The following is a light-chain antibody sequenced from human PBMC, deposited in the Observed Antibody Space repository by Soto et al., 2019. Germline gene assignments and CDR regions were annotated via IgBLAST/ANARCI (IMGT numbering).Light chain of an antibody. CDR3: SSYTSSSTWV. V-gene: IGLV2-14*01. J-gene: IGLJ1*01. Sequence: QSALTQPASVSGSPGQSITISCTGTSSDVGGYNYVSWYQQHPGKAPKVMIYEVSHRPSGVSNRFSGSKSGNTASLTISGLQAEDEADYYCSSYTSSSTWVFGTGTKLTVL. CDR1: SSDVGGYNY. CDR2: EVS.